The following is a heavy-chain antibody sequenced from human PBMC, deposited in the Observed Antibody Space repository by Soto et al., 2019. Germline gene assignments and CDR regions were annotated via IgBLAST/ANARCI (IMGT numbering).Heavy chain of an antibody. J-gene: IGHJ5*02. CDR2: IYWNDDE. V-gene: IGHV2-5*01. CDR1: GFSLSTGGRG. Sequence: SGPTLVHPTQTLTLTCSFSGFSLSTGGRGVGWIRQPPGKALEWLALIYWNDDERYSPSLKNRLTITKDTSKNQVVLTLTNMDPVDTATYYCAHRGYGNYPRDNWFDPWGQGTLVTVSS. CDR3: AHRGYGNYPRDNWFDP. D-gene: IGHD4-17*01.